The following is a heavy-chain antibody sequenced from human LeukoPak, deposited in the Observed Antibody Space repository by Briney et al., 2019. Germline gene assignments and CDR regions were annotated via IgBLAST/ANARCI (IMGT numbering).Heavy chain of an antibody. CDR3: ARGRDDSSSWYEFSGFDY. J-gene: IGHJ4*02. CDR1: GGSISSSSYY. Sequence: SETLSLTCTVSGGSISSSSYYWGWIRQPPGKGLEWIGSIYYSGSTYYNPSLKSRVTISVDTSENQFSLQLSSVTAADTAVYYCARGRDDSSSWYEFSGFDYWGQGTLVTVSS. D-gene: IGHD6-13*01. V-gene: IGHV4-39*07. CDR2: IYYSGST.